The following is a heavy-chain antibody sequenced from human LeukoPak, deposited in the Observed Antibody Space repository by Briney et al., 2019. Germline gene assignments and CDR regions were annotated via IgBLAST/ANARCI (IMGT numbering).Heavy chain of an antibody. D-gene: IGHD3-10*01. J-gene: IGHJ6*03. CDR3: LGVRGRGYYYYMDV. V-gene: IGHV4-61*02. CDR2: IYTSGST. Sequence: TSEALSLTXTVSGGSISSGSYYWSWIRQPAGKGLEWIGRIYTSGSTNYNPSLKSRVTISVDTSKNQFSLKLSSVTAADTAVYYCLGVRGRGYYYYMDVWGKGTTVTVSS. CDR1: GGSISSGSYY.